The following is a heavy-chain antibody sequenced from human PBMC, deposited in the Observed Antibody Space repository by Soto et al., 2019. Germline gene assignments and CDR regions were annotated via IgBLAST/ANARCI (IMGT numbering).Heavy chain of an antibody. D-gene: IGHD3-10*01. CDR3: AGHNYGSGSTYFDY. CDR2: IYYSGST. V-gene: IGHV4-59*08. CDR1: GGSISSYY. J-gene: IGHJ4*02. Sequence: SETLSLTCTVSGGSISSYYWSWIRQPPGKGLEWIGYIYYSGSTNYNPSLKSRVTISVDTSKNQFSLKLNSMTAADTAVYYCAGHNYGSGSTYFDYWGQGTLVTVSS.